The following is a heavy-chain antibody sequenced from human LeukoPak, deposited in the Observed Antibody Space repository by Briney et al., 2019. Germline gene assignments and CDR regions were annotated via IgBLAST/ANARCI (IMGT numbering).Heavy chain of an antibody. CDR1: GYSFTSYW. Sequence: GESLKISCKGSGYSFTSYWIGWVRQMPGKGLEWMGIIYPGDSDTRYSPSFQGQVTISADKSISTAYLQWSSLKASDTVMYYCARQSGEMATAGAFDIWGQGTLVTVSS. J-gene: IGHJ4*02. CDR2: IYPGDSDT. V-gene: IGHV5-51*01. CDR3: ARQSGEMATAGAFDI. D-gene: IGHD5-24*01.